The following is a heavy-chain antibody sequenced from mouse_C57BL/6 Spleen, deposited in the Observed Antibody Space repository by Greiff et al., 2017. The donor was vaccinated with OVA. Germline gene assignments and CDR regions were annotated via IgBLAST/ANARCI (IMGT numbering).Heavy chain of an antibody. CDR3: TTFDGYLARWFAY. D-gene: IGHD2-3*01. Sequence: EVQLQQSGAELVRPGASVKLSCTASGFNIQDYYMHWVKQRPEQGLEWIGRFDPEDGVPESAPKFQGKATMTADTSSNTAYLQLSSLTSEDTAVYYCTTFDGYLARWFAYWGQGTLVTVSA. V-gene: IGHV14-1*01. CDR2: FDPEDGVP. J-gene: IGHJ3*01. CDR1: GFNIQDYY.